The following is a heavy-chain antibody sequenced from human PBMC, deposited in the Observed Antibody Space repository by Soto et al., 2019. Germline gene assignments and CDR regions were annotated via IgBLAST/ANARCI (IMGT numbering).Heavy chain of an antibody. Sequence: GGSLRLSCAASGFTFSSYSMNWVRQAPGKGLEWVSSISSSSSYIYYADSVKGRFTISRDNAKNSLYLQMNSLRAEDTAVYYCARDFYDILTGYYMAAFDIWGQGTMVTVSS. CDR3: ARDFYDILTGYYMAAFDI. D-gene: IGHD3-9*01. CDR2: ISSSSSYI. J-gene: IGHJ3*02. V-gene: IGHV3-21*01. CDR1: GFTFSSYS.